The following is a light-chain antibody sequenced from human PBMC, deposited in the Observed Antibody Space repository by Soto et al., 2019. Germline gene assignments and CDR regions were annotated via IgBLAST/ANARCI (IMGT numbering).Light chain of an antibody. Sequence: QSVLPQPRSVSGSPGQSVTISCTGTSSDVGGYNYVSWYQQHPGKAPTLMIYDVSKRPSGVPDRFSGSKSGNTASLTISGLQAEDEADYYCCSYAGSYTDVFGTGTKLTVL. CDR2: DVS. CDR3: CSYAGSYTDV. CDR1: SSDVGGYNY. J-gene: IGLJ1*01. V-gene: IGLV2-11*01.